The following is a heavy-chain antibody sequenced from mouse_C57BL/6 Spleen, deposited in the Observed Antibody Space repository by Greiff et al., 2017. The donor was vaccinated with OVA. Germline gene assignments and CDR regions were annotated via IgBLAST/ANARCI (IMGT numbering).Heavy chain of an antibody. Sequence: QVQLQQPGAELVKPGASVKMSCKASGYTFTSYWITWVKQRPGQGLEWIGDIYPGSGSTNYNEKLKSKATLTVDTSSSTAYMQRSSLTSEESAVYYCARKEFWLAYWGQGTLVTVSA. CDR3: ARKEFWLAY. J-gene: IGHJ3*01. CDR1: GYTFTSYW. V-gene: IGHV1-55*01. CDR2: IYPGSGST.